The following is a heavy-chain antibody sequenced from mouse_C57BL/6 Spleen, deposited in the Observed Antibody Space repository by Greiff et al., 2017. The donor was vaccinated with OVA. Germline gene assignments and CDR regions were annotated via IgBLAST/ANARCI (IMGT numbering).Heavy chain of an antibody. J-gene: IGHJ4*01. Sequence: VKLQQPGAELVKPGASVKLSCKASGYTFTSYWMHWVKQRPGQGLEWIGMIHPNSGSTNYNEKFKSKATLTVDKSSSTAYMQLSSLTSEDSAVYYCARWYYGSTTGAMDYWGQGTSVTVSS. CDR1: GYTFTSYW. CDR2: IHPNSGST. CDR3: ARWYYGSTTGAMDY. D-gene: IGHD1-1*01. V-gene: IGHV1-64*01.